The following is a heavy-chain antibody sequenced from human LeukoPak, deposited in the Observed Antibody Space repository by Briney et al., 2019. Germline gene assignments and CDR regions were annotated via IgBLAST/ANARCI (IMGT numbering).Heavy chain of an antibody. J-gene: IGHJ4*02. D-gene: IGHD3-10*01. V-gene: IGHV3-21*01. Sequence: GGSLRLSCAASGFTFSSYSMNWVRQAPGKGLEWVSSISSSSSYIYYADSVKGRFTISRDSAKNSLYLQMNSLRAEDTAVYYCARGYGSGSYAIDYWGQGTLVTVSS. CDR1: GFTFSSYS. CDR3: ARGYGSGSYAIDY. CDR2: ISSSSSYI.